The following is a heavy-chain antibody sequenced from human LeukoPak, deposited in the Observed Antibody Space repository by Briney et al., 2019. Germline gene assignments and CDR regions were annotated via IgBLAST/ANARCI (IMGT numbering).Heavy chain of an antibody. CDR2: IWYDGRDK. J-gene: IGHJ3*02. CDR1: GFTFSNYG. Sequence: GRSLRLSCAASGFTFSNYGMHWVRQAPGKGLEWVAVIWYDGRDKYYADSVKGRFTFSRDNSKNTLYLQMNSLRAEDTAVYYCARDLPYDSSGYSAAFDIWGQGTMVTVSS. V-gene: IGHV3-33*01. CDR3: ARDLPYDSSGYSAAFDI. D-gene: IGHD3-22*01.